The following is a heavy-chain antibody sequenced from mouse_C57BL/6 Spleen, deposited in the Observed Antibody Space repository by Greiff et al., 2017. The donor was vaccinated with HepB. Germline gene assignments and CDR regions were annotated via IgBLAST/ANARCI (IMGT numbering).Heavy chain of an antibody. J-gene: IGHJ2*01. Sequence: QVQLQQPGAELVKPGASVKLSCKASGYTFTSYLMHWVKQRPGQGLEWIGMIPPNSGSTNYNEKFKSKATLTVDKSSSTAYMQLSSLTSEDSAVYYCARSEDYFDYWGQGTTLTVAS. CDR1: GYTFTSYL. CDR2: IPPNSGST. CDR3: ARSEDYFDY. V-gene: IGHV1-64*01.